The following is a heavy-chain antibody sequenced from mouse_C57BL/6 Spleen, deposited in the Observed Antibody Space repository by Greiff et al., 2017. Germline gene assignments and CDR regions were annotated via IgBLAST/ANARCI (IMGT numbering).Heavy chain of an antibody. V-gene: IGHV1-72*01. CDR2: IDPNSGGT. Sequence: QVQLQQPGAELVKPGASVKLSCKASGYTFTSYWMHWVKQRPGRGLEWIGRIDPNSGGTKYNEKFKSKATLTVDKPSSTAYMQRSSLTSEDAAVYYSARSGITTVVATRYFDVWGTGTTVTVSS. CDR1: GYTFTSYW. CDR3: ARSGITTVVATRYFDV. D-gene: IGHD1-1*01. J-gene: IGHJ1*03.